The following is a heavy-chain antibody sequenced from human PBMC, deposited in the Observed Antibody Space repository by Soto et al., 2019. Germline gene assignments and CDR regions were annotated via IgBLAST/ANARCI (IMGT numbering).Heavy chain of an antibody. CDR3: ARERPSSDFWSGYSYGMDV. D-gene: IGHD3-3*01. CDR2: ISPGGTM. V-gene: IGHV3-48*03. J-gene: IGHJ6*02. CDR1: GFIFSSYE. Sequence: GSLRLSCAASGFIFSSYEMNWVRQAPGKGLERVAYISPGGTMYYGDSVKGRFTISRDNDKNSLFLQMNSLRAEDTAVYYCARERPSSDFWSGYSYGMDVWGQGTTVTVSS.